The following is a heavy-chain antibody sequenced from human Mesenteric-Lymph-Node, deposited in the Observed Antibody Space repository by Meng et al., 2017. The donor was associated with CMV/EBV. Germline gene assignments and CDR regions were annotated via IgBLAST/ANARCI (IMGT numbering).Heavy chain of an antibody. CDR2: VYSSGST. CDR1: GGSMRYYY. J-gene: IGHJ5*02. Sequence: SETLSLTCNVSGGSMRYYYWTWLRQPPGKGLEWIGSVYSSGSTYSNSSLRSRVTISIDTSQNKFSLNLRSVTAADTAVYYCARDFWSGPNYFDPWGQGILVTVSS. D-gene: IGHD3-3*01. CDR3: ARDFWSGPNYFDP. V-gene: IGHV4-59*12.